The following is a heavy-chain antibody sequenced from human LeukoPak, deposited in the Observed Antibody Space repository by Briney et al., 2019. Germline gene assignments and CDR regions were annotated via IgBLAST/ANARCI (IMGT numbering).Heavy chain of an antibody. J-gene: IGHJ4*02. D-gene: IGHD5-12*01. CDR1: GFSFSSYS. CDR2: ITDTSNSI. Sequence: GGSLRLSCAASGFSFSSYSMNWVRQAPGKGLEWLSYITDTSNSIFYAESVKGRFTISRDNAKNSLYLQMKSLRAEDTVVYYCARDPTQWLRYGYFDYWGQGTLVTVSS. V-gene: IGHV3-48*01. CDR3: ARDPTQWLRYGYFDY.